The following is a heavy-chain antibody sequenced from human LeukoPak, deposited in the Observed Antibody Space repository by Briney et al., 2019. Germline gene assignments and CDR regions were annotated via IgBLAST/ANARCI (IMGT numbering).Heavy chain of an antibody. D-gene: IGHD2-2*01. CDR2: INTNTGNP. Sequence: GASVKVSCKASGYTFTSYAMNWVRQAPGQGLEWMGWINTNTGNPTYAQGFTGRFVFSLDTSVSTAYLQISSLKAEDTAVYYCARALVPAANDAFDIWGQGTMVTVSS. J-gene: IGHJ3*02. CDR3: ARALVPAANDAFDI. CDR1: GYTFTSYA. V-gene: IGHV7-4-1*02.